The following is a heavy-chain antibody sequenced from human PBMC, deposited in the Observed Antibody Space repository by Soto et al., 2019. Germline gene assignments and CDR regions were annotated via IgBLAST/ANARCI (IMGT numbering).Heavy chain of an antibody. D-gene: IGHD1-26*01. CDR3: ARTGSGGWWFDP. CDR1: GCTFSSYT. Sequence: QVQLVQSGAEVKKPGSSVKVSCKASGCTFSSYTISWVRQAPGQGLEWMGRIIPILGIANYAQKFQGRVTITADKSTNTAYMELSSLRSEDTAVYYCARTGSGGWWFDPWGQGTLVTVSS. V-gene: IGHV1-69*02. J-gene: IGHJ5*02. CDR2: IIPILGIA.